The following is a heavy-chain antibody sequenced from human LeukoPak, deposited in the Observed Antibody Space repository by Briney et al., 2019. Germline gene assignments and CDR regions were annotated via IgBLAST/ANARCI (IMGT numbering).Heavy chain of an antibody. CDR1: GFTFSSYW. J-gene: IGHJ6*02. CDR2: IKQDGSEK. D-gene: IGHD3-3*01. CDR3: ARRSLYDFWSGYYVTYYYYGMDV. Sequence: PGGSLRLSCAASGFTFSSYWMSWVRQAPGKGLEWVANIKQDGSEKYYVDSVKGRFTISRDNAKNSLYLQMNSLRAEDTAVYYCARRSLYDFWSGYYVTYYYYGMDVWGQGTTVTVSS. V-gene: IGHV3-7*01.